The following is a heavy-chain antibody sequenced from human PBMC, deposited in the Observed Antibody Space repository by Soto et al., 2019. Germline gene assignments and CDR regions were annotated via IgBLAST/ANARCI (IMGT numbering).Heavy chain of an antibody. Sequence: GGSLRLSCAASGFSFSDSAMHWVRQASGKGLEWVGRIRTKTNNYATAYAESVKGRFTVSRDDSKNTAYLQMNSLKTEDTAVYYCTRRAYSSGWYYDYWGQGTLVTVSS. V-gene: IGHV3-73*01. CDR1: GFSFSDSA. J-gene: IGHJ4*02. CDR2: IRTKTNNYAT. CDR3: TRRAYSSGWYYDY. D-gene: IGHD6-19*01.